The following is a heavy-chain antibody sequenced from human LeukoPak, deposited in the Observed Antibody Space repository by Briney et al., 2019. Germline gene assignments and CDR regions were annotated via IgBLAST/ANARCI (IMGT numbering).Heavy chain of an antibody. Sequence: SETLSLTCAVYGGSFNGYYWSWIRQPPGKGLEWIGEINHSGSTNYNPSLKSRVTISVDTSKNQFSLKLSSVTAADTAVYYCARVNSSSSLDYWGQGTLVTVSS. J-gene: IGHJ4*02. D-gene: IGHD6-6*01. V-gene: IGHV4-34*01. CDR3: ARVNSSSSLDY. CDR2: INHSGST. CDR1: GGSFNGYY.